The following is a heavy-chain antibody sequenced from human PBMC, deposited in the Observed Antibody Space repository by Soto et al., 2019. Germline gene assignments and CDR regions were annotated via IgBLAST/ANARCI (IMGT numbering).Heavy chain of an antibody. Sequence: SETLSLTCTVSGGSISSYYWSWIRQPPGKGLEWIGYIYYSGSTNYNPSLKSRVTISVDTSKNQFSLKLSSVTAADTAVYYCARDEGSFDNWSQGTLVTVSS. J-gene: IGHJ4*02. V-gene: IGHV4-59*01. CDR1: GGSISSYY. CDR2: IYYSGST. CDR3: ARDEGSFDN.